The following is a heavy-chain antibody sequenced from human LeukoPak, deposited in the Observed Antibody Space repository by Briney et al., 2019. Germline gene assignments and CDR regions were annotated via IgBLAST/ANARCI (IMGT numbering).Heavy chain of an antibody. Sequence: NYAQKFQGRVTITADESTSTAYMELSSLRSEDTAVYYCAREEGRYCSGGSCYSTNDDAFDIWGQGTMVTVSS. CDR3: AREEGRYCSGGSCYSTNDDAFDI. D-gene: IGHD2-15*01. V-gene: IGHV1-69*01. J-gene: IGHJ3*02.